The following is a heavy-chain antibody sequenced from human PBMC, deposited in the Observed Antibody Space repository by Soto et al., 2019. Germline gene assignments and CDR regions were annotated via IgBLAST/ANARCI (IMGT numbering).Heavy chain of an antibody. J-gene: IGHJ4*02. D-gene: IGHD1-26*01. CDR3: AGGGQSGSHTYYFDY. CDR2: ISSDGSTT. CDR1: GLTFSRYW. Sequence: VQLVESGGGLVQPGGSLRLSCAAPGLTFSRYWMHWVRQAPGKGLVWVSRISSDGSTTNYADSVKGRFTISRDNAKNTLYVQMNSLRDEDTAMYYCAGGGQSGSHTYYFDYWGQGTLVTVSS. V-gene: IGHV3-74*01.